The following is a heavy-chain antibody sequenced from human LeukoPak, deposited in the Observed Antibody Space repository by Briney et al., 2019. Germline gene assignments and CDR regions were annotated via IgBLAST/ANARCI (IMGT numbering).Heavy chain of an antibody. J-gene: IGHJ4*02. Sequence: GASMEISCKVSGYMINIYWIGWVHQLSGRGPEWMVIIYPGDSYIRYSPSFQCQVNISADKSISTAYLQWNSLKASDTAMYYCVRRTTGEYYFDYWGQGTLVTVSS. CDR3: VRRTTGEYYFDY. D-gene: IGHD7-27*01. V-gene: IGHV5-51*07. CDR1: GYMINIYW. CDR2: IYPGDSYI.